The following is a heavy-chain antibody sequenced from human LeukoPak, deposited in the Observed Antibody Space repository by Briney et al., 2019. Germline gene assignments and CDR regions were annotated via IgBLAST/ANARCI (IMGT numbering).Heavy chain of an antibody. CDR2: INHSGST. CDR1: SGSFSGYY. V-gene: IGHV4-34*01. J-gene: IGHJ3*02. CDR3: ARHCSGGTCPLSFDAFDS. D-gene: IGHD2-15*01. Sequence: SETLSLTCALYSGSFSGYYWSWIRQPPGKGLEWIGEINHSGSTNYNTSLKSGVTISVDTSKNQFSLMLTSVTASDTAMYYCARHCSGGTCPLSFDAFDSWGQGTMVTVSS.